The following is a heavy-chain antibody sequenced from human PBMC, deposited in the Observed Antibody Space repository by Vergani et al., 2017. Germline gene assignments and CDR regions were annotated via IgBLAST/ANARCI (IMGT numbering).Heavy chain of an antibody. D-gene: IGHD4-23*01. CDR2: ISFDGTNE. J-gene: IGHJ6*04. CDR1: GFALNRHA. V-gene: IGHV3-30-3*01. CDR3: ARDPAPSPTVVTFLLDV. Sequence: QVQLVESGGGVVQPGTSLRLSCVVSGFALNRHAMYWVRQAPGKGLEWVVGISFDGTNEYYPDLVKGRFTISRDIAKNTLYLQMNSLRAEDTAVYYCARDPAPSPTVVTFLLDVWGKGTTVTVSS.